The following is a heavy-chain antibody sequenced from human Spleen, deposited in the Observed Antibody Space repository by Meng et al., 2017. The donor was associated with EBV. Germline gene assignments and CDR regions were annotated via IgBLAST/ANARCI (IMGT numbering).Heavy chain of an antibody. CDR3: ATHLGGADDS. CDR1: GHILTELS. Sequence: QGQLVQVGAEVKKPGASVKVSCKVSGHILTELSMHWVRQAPGKGLEWMGGFDPEEGETIYAQKFQGRVTMTEDTSRDTAYMELISLRSEDTAVYYCATHLGGADDSWGRGTLVTVSS. V-gene: IGHV1-24*01. J-gene: IGHJ4*02. D-gene: IGHD3-16*01. CDR2: FDPEEGET.